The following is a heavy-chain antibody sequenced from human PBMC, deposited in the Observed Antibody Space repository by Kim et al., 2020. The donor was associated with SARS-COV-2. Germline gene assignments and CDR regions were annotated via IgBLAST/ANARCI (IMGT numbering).Heavy chain of an antibody. CDR1: GDSVSSNSAA. Sequence: SQTLSLTCAISGDSVSSNSAAWNWIRQSPSRGLEWLGRTYYRSKWYNDYAVAVKSRLTITPDTSRNQFSLQLNSVTPEDTAVYYCARDRDHRSEYPYYHLDVWGQGTTVTVSS. CDR2: TYYRSKWYN. CDR3: ARDRDHRSEYPYYHLDV. J-gene: IGHJ6*02. V-gene: IGHV6-1*01. D-gene: IGHD2-2*01.